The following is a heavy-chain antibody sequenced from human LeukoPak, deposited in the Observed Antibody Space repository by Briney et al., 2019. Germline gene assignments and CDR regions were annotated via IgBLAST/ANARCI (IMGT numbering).Heavy chain of an antibody. Sequence: GASVKVSCKASGYTFTSYDINWVRQGTGQGLEWMGWMSTKSGNTGNAQKFQGRVTITADKSTSTAYMELSSLRSEDTAVYYCARGSDDYGGNSGVAFDYWGQGTLVTVSS. CDR2: MSTKSGNT. CDR1: GYTFTSYD. J-gene: IGHJ4*02. D-gene: IGHD4-23*01. CDR3: ARGSDDYGGNSGVAFDY. V-gene: IGHV1-8*01.